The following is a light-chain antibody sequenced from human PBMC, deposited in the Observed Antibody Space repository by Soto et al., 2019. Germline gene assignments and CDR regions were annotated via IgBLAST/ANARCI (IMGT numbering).Light chain of an antibody. CDR1: TGAVTSGYY. V-gene: IGLV7-43*01. Sequence: QAVVTQEPSLTVSPGGTVTLTCASSTGAVTSGYYPNWFQQKPGQAPRALIYNTNNKHSWTPSRFSGSLLGGNAALTLSGVQPEDEAYYFFLLHSCGFVIFGGGTKLTVL. CDR2: NTN. J-gene: IGLJ2*01. CDR3: LLHSCGFVI.